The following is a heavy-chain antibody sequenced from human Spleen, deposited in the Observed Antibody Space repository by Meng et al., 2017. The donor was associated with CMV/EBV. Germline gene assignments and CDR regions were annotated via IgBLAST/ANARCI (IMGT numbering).Heavy chain of an antibody. CDR3: ARDPDMVGAPYYFDY. J-gene: IGHJ4*02. CDR2: ISSSSYI. D-gene: IGHD1-26*01. CDR1: GFTFSSYS. Sequence: VPRGEAWGGLVKPGGSLRLSCAASGFTFSSYSMNWVRQAPGKGLEWVSSISSSSYIYYADSVKGRFTISRDNAKNSLYLQMNSLRAEDTAVYYCARDPDMVGAPYYFDYWGQGTLVTVSS. V-gene: IGHV3-21*01.